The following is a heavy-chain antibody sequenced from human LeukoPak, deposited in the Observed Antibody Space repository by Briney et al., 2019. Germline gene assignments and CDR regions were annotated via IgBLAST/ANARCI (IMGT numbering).Heavy chain of an antibody. V-gene: IGHV1-8*01. J-gene: IGHJ3*02. D-gene: IGHD3-10*01. CDR1: GYTFTSYD. CDR3: ARGLLRYGSGSSDAFDI. Sequence: GASVKVSCKASGYTFTSYDINWVRQATGQGLEWMGWMNPNSGNTGCAQKFQGRVTMTRNTSISTAYMELSSLRSEDTAVYYSARGLLRYGSGSSDAFDIWGQGTMVTVSS. CDR2: MNPNSGNT.